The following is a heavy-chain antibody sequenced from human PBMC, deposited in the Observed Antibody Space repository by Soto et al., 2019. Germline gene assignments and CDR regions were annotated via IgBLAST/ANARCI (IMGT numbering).Heavy chain of an antibody. D-gene: IGHD2-8*01. V-gene: IGHV1-2*04. Sequence: ASVKVSCKASGYSFTDYHIHWVRQAPGQGLEWLGRINPKSGGTSTAQKFQGWVTMTRDRSISTVYMELTRLRSDDTAVYFCARGHSTDCSNGVCSFFYNHEMDVWGQETTVTVYS. CDR3: ARGHSTDCSNGVCSFFYNHEMDV. CDR2: INPKSGGT. J-gene: IGHJ6*01. CDR1: GYSFTDYH.